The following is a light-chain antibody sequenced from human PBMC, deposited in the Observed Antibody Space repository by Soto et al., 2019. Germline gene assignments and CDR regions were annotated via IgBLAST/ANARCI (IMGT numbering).Light chain of an antibody. Sequence: EIQMTQSPSTLSASVGDRVTITCRASQSISIWLAWYQQKPGKAPKLLIYKASSLESGVPSRFSGSGSGTEFSLTISSLQPDDFATYYCQQYNSAWTFGQGTKVDIK. J-gene: IGKJ1*01. V-gene: IGKV1-5*03. CDR2: KAS. CDR1: QSISIW. CDR3: QQYNSAWT.